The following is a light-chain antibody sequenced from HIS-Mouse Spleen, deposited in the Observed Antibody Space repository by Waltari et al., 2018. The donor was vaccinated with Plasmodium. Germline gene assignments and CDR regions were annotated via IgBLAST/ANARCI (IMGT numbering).Light chain of an antibody. CDR3: QQSYSTPGT. CDR2: AAS. J-gene: IGKJ4*01. V-gene: IGKV1-39*01. CDR1: QSISSY. Sequence: DIQMTQSPSSLSASVGDRVTITCRASQSISSYLNWYQQKPGKAPKLLIYAASSLQSGVPSRFSGSGSGTDFTLTISSLQPEDFATYYCQQSYSTPGTFGGGT.